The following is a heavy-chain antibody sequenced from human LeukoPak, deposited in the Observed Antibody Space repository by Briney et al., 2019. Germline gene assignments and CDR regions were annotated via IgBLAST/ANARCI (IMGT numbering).Heavy chain of an antibody. CDR1: GFTFSSDW. V-gene: IGHV3-7*01. CDR3: ARGQIQLSFP. J-gene: IGHJ5*02. Sequence: GGSLRLSCAPSGFTFSSDWMSWVRQARGQGLGWGANIEQDGRETYYVDSAKGRLTISRDNAKNSLYLQMRSLRAEHTAVYYCARGQIQLSFPWGQGTLVTVSS. D-gene: IGHD5-18*01. CDR2: IEQDGRET.